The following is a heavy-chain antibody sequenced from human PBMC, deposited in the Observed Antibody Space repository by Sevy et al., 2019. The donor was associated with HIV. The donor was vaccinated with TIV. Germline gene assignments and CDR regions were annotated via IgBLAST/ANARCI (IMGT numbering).Heavy chain of an antibody. CDR3: ARAYCSGGRCYSLAY. J-gene: IGHJ4*02. CDR2: ISALNGDT. V-gene: IGHV1-18*01. Sequence: ASVKVSCKASGYTFTSYGITWVRQAPGQGLEWMGWISALNGDTNYAQRLQGRVTMPTDTSTSTAYMELRSLRSDDTAVYYCARAYCSGGRCYSLAYWGQGTLVTVSS. CDR1: GYTFTSYG. D-gene: IGHD2-15*01.